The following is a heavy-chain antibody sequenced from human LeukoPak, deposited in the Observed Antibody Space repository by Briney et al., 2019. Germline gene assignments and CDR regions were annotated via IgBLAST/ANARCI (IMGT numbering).Heavy chain of an antibody. CDR2: INPSGGST. Sequence: GASVKVSCKASGYTFTRHYIHWVRQAPGQGPEWLGIINPSGGSTNYAQKVQGRVTMTRDTSTSTVYMELSSLRSEDTATYYCASWGGEAKHGLWSGPFDYWGQGTLVIVSS. J-gene: IGHJ4*02. D-gene: IGHD3-3*01. CDR1: GYTFTRHY. CDR3: ASWGGEAKHGLWSGPFDY. V-gene: IGHV1-46*01.